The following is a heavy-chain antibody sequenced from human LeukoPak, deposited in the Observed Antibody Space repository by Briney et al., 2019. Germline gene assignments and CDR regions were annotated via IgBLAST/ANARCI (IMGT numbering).Heavy chain of an antibody. CDR3: ARAMPHDNWFDP. V-gene: IGHV3-74*03. CDR1: GLTFNSYW. CDR2: INGDASNT. Sequence: GGSLRLSCAASGLTFNSYWMHWVRQVTGKGLVWVARINGDASNTTYADSVKGRFTISRDNARNTLYLQMNSLRVDDTAVYYCARAMPHDNWFDPWGQGSLVTVSS. J-gene: IGHJ5*02. D-gene: IGHD2-2*01.